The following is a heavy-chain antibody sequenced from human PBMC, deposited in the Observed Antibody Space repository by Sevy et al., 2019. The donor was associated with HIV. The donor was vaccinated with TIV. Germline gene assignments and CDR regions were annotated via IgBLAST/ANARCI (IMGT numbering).Heavy chain of an antibody. J-gene: IGHJ4*02. CDR3: ARGPGSGGYCRTPGGY. Sequence: GGSLRLSCAASGFTFSSFGMHWVRQAPGKGLEWVAFIWYDGSNRYYADSVKGRFTISRDDSKNTLSLQMNSLRAEDTAVYYCARGPGSGGYCRTPGGYWGQGTLVTVSS. D-gene: IGHD2-21*02. V-gene: IGHV3-33*01. CDR2: IWYDGSNR. CDR1: GFTFSSFG.